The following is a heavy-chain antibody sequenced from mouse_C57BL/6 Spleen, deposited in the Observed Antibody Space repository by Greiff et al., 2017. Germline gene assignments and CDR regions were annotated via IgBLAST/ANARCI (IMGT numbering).Heavy chain of an antibody. CDR3: ARSGYYYGSRYYFDY. V-gene: IGHV1-55*01. J-gene: IGHJ2*01. D-gene: IGHD1-1*01. CDR1: GYTFTSYW. Sequence: QVQLQQPGAELVKPGASVKMSCKASGYTFTSYWITWVKQRPGQGLEWIGDIYPGSGSTNYNEKFKSKATLTVDTSSSTAYMQRSSLTSEDSAVYYCARSGYYYGSRYYFDYWGQGTTLTVSS. CDR2: IYPGSGST.